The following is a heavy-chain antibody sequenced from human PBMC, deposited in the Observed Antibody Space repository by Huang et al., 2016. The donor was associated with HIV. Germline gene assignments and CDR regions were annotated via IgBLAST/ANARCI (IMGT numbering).Heavy chain of an antibody. D-gene: IGHD2-2*01. CDR3: ARGRGTSWSFFDT. J-gene: IGHJ5*02. CDR1: GDSLSGFF. Sequence: QVRLDQWGAGLLKPSETLTLTCAVYGDSLSGFFWRWIRQSTGRGLEWIGEITQSGRTNYNPSLKSRVTIAIDTSKKQFSLKLKSVTADDTSTYYCARGRGTSWSFFDTWGQGSFVTVSS. V-gene: IGHV4-34*01. CDR2: ITQSGRT.